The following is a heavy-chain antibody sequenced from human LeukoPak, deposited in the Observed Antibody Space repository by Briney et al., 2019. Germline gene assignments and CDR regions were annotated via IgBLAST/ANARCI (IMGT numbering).Heavy chain of an antibody. CDR2: IYTSGST. D-gene: IGHD3-16*01. Sequence: PSETLSLTCTVSGGSISSYYWSWIRQPAGKGLEWIGRIYTSGSTNYNPSLKSRVTMSVDTSKNQFSLKLNSVTAADTAVYYYAGGESPGAFDIWGQGTMVTVSS. CDR3: AGGESPGAFDI. J-gene: IGHJ3*02. CDR1: GGSISSYY. V-gene: IGHV4-4*07.